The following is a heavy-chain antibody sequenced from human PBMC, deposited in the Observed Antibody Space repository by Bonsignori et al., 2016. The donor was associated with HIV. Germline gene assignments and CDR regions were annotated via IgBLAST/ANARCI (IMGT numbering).Heavy chain of an antibody. CDR2: INPKNGDT. Sequence: QVQLVQSGAELKKPGASVKVSCKASGYTFSAYYFHWVRQAPGQGPEWMGWINPKNGDTNYGPDFRGRATMTMDTSITTVYLELRSLRFDDTAMYYCARDFPTAGGTVDYWAREPWSPSPQ. CDR1: GYTFSAYY. CDR3: ARDFPTAGGTVDY. D-gene: IGHD3-16*01. J-gene: IGHJ4*02. V-gene: IGHV1-2*02.